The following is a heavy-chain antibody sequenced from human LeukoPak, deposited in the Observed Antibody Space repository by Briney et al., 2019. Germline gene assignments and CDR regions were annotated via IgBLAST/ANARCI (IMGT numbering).Heavy chain of an antibody. CDR2: ICSSSSYI. CDR3: ARVGYYYDSSGSPGLDY. J-gene: IGHJ4*02. CDR1: GFTFSSYS. V-gene: IGHV3-21*01. Sequence: GGSLRLSCAASGFTFSSYSMNWVRQAPGKGLEWVSSICSSSSYIYYADSVKGRFTISRDNAKNSLYLQTNSLRAEDTAVYYCARVGYYYDSSGSPGLDYWGQGTLVTVSS. D-gene: IGHD3-22*01.